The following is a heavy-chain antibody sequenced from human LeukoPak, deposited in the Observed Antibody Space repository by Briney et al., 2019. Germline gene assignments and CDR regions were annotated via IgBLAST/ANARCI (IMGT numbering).Heavy chain of an antibody. CDR3: AKSSSSWFDYYYYYMDV. Sequence: GGSLRLSCAASGFTFSSYWMHWVRQAPGKGLVWVSRINSDGSSTYYADSVKGRFTISRDNSKNTLYLQMNSLRAEDTAVYYCAKSSSSWFDYYYYYMDVWGKGTTVTISS. D-gene: IGHD6-13*01. J-gene: IGHJ6*03. V-gene: IGHV3-74*01. CDR2: INSDGSST. CDR1: GFTFSSYW.